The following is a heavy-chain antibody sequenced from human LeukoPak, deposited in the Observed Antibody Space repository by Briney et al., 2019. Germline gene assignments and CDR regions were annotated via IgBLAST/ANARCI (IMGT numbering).Heavy chain of an antibody. CDR3: GRTGVDYDYVWGSYRGGWYFDY. V-gene: IGHV3-7*01. CDR2: IKQDGSEK. J-gene: IGHJ4*02. D-gene: IGHD3-16*02. CDR1: GFTFSSYW. Sequence: GGSLRLSCEASGFTFSSYWMSWVRQAPGKGLEWVANIKQDGSEKYYVDSVKGRFTISRDNAKNSLYLQMNSLRAEDTAVYECGRTGVDYDYVWGSYRGGWYFDYWGQGTLVTVSS.